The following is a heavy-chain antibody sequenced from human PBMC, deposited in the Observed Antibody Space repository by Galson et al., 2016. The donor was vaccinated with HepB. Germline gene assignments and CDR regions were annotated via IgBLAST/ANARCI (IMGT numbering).Heavy chain of an antibody. J-gene: IGHJ6*02. CDR2: MSPKTGGT. D-gene: IGHD6-13*01. V-gene: IGHV1-2*02. CDR3: ARGGQDLGYYGMDV. CDR1: GYTFTDYY. Sequence: SVKVSCKASGYTFTDYYIHWVRQAPGQGLEWMGWMSPKTGGTRYAQKFQGRVTTTRNTPITTAYMELRSLRSDDTAVYYCARGGQDLGYYGMDVWGQGTTVTVSS.